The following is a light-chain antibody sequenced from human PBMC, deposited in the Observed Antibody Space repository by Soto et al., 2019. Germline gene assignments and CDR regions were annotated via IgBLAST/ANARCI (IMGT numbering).Light chain of an antibody. CDR2: ENN. V-gene: IGLV1-40*01. Sequence: QSVLTQPPSVSEAPGQRVTISCTGRSSNIGAGYEAHWYQQVPGTAPKLLIYENNNRPSGVPDRFSGSKSGTSASLAITGLQADDEAEYYCKSYDSSLSGYVFGTGTELTVL. CDR1: SSNIGAGYE. J-gene: IGLJ1*01. CDR3: KSYDSSLSGYV.